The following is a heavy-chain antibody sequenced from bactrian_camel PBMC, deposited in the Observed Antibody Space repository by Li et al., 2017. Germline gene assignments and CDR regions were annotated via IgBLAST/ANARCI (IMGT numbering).Heavy chain of an antibody. CDR2: IAGCGST. Sequence: HVQLVESGGGSVQAGGSLRLSCAPSGYTSYMGWFRQAPGKEREGVAVIAGCGSTGYADSVKGRFTISKDNAKNILYLQMNDLKPEDSALYYCAAGDVLSLRALSADEYTYWGQGTQVTVS. J-gene: IGHJ4*01. CDR1: GYTSY. D-gene: IGHD3*01. CDR3: AAGDVLSLRALSADEYTY. V-gene: IGHV3S53*01.